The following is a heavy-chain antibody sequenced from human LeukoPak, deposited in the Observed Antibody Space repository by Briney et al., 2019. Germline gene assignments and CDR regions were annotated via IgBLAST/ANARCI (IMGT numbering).Heavy chain of an antibody. CDR2: IYSGGST. CDR3: ARDRLAVAGKYYYYYYGMDV. J-gene: IGHJ6*02. V-gene: IGHV3-66*01. Sequence: PGGSLRLSCAASGFTVSSNYMSWVRQAPGKGLEWVSVIYSGGSTYYADSVKGRFTISRDNPKNTLYLQMNSLRAEDTAVYYCARDRLAVAGKYYYYYYGMDVWGQGTTVTVSS. D-gene: IGHD6-19*01. CDR1: GFTVSSNY.